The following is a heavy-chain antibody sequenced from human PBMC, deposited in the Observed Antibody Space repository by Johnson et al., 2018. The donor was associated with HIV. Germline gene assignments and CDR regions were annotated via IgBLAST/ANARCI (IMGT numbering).Heavy chain of an antibody. Sequence: QVQLVESGGGVVRPGGSLRLSCAASGFTFDDYGMSWVRQTPGKGLEWVAVISYDGSNKYYADSVKGRFTISRDNSKNTLYLQMNSLRAEDTAVYYGANGGSYSAADDAFDIWGQGTMVTVSS. CDR3: ANGGSYSAADDAFDI. J-gene: IGHJ3*02. V-gene: IGHV3-30*18. CDR2: ISYDGSNK. CDR1: GFTFDDYG. D-gene: IGHD1-26*01.